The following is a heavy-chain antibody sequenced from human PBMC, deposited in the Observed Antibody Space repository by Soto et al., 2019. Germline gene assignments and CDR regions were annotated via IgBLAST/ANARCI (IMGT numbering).Heavy chain of an antibody. V-gene: IGHV3-23*01. Sequence: PGGSLRLSCAASGFTFGDYAMSWVRQSPGKGLDEVASIMGGGHRTNYADSVKGRFTISRDNSKNTLYLQMNSLRAEDTAVYYCAREGSSGYYYYYGMDAWGQGTTVTVSS. CDR3: AREGSSGYYYYYGMDA. CDR1: GFTFGDYA. J-gene: IGHJ6*02. CDR2: IMGGGHRT. D-gene: IGHD6-19*01.